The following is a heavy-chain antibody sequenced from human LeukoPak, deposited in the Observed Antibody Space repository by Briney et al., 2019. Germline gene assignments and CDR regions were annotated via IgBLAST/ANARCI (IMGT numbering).Heavy chain of an antibody. V-gene: IGHV1-2*02. J-gene: IGHJ3*02. Sequence: ASVKVSCKASGYTFTGCYIHWVRQAPGQGLAWMGWINPHSGGTNYAQKFQGRVTMTRDTSISVVYMELSSLRSDDTAVYYCAREGWELLRAFDIWGQGTMVTVSS. D-gene: IGHD1-26*01. CDR2: INPHSGGT. CDR3: AREGWELLRAFDI. CDR1: GYTFTGCY.